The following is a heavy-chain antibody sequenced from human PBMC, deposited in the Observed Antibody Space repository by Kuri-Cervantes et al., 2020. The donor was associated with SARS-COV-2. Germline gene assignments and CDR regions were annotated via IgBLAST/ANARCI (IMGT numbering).Heavy chain of an antibody. CDR1: GYTFTGYY. CDR2: INPNSGGT. J-gene: IGHJ4*02. CDR3: ARKISITILVRVWQYFDY. Sequence: ASVKVSCKASGYTFTGYYMHWVRQAPGQGLEWMGWINPNSGGTNYAQKFQGRATMTRDTSISTAYMELSRLRSDDTAVYYCARKISITILVRVWQYFDYWGQGTLVTVSS. D-gene: IGHD3-3*01. V-gene: IGHV1-2*02.